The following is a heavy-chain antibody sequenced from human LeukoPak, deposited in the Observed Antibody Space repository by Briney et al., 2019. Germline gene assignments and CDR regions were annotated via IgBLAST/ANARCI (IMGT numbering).Heavy chain of an antibody. Sequence: SETLSLTCTVSGGSISGYYYNWIRQPPGKGLAWIGYIYYSGSTNYNPSLKSRVTISLDTSKNQFSLKLSSVTNADTAVYYCARSVVTLYWYFDLWGRGTLVTVSS. CDR2: IYYSGST. CDR3: ARSVVTLYWYFDL. CDR1: GGSISGYY. D-gene: IGHD4-23*01. V-gene: IGHV4-59*01. J-gene: IGHJ2*01.